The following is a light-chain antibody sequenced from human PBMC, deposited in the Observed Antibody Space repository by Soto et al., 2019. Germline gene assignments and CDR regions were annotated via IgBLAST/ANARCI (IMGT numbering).Light chain of an antibody. CDR3: QQYGSSPSWT. V-gene: IGKV3-20*01. J-gene: IGKJ1*01. Sequence: EIVLTQSPGTLSLSPGERATLSCRASQSVSSSYLAWYQQRPGQAPRLLIYDASRRATGIPDRFSGSGSGTDFTLTISRLEPEDLAVYYCQQYGSSPSWTFGQGTKVDIK. CDR1: QSVSSSY. CDR2: DAS.